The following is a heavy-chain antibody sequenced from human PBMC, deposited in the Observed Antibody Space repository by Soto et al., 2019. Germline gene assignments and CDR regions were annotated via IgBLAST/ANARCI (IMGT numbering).Heavy chain of an antibody. CDR2: IDWDDDK. CDR1: GFSLSTSGMC. J-gene: IGHJ6*02. CDR3: ARTLRRYCTNGVCSNYYYYGMDV. V-gene: IGHV2-70*01. Sequence: SGPTLVNPTQTLTLTCTFSGFSLSTSGMCVSWIRQPPGKALEWLALIDWDDDKYYSTSLKTRLTISKDTSKNQVALTMTNMDPVDTATYYCARTLRRYCTNGVCSNYYYYGMDVWGQGTTVTVSS. D-gene: IGHD2-8*01.